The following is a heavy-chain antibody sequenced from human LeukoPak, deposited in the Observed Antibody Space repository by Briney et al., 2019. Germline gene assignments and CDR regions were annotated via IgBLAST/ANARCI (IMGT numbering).Heavy chain of an antibody. D-gene: IGHD1-1*01. CDR2: ISSSSSTI. CDR1: GFTFSSYS. Sequence: GGSLRLSCAASGFTFSSYSMNWVRQAPGKGLEWVSYISSSSSTIYYADSVKGRFTISRDNAKNSLYLQMNSLRAEDTAVYYCARAPRLRGDAFDIWGQGTMVTASS. J-gene: IGHJ3*02. V-gene: IGHV3-48*01. CDR3: ARAPRLRGDAFDI.